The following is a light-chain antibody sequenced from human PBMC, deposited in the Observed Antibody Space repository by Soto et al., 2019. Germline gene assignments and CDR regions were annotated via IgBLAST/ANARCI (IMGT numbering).Light chain of an antibody. CDR2: GAS. J-gene: IGKJ5*01. V-gene: IGKV3-20*01. Sequence: EIVLTQSPGTLSLSPGERATLSCRASQSVSSSYLAWYQQKPGQAPRLLIYGASGRATGIPDRFGGSGSGTAFTLTITRLEPEDFAVYYCQQYGSSPWITFGQGTRLEIK. CDR3: QQYGSSPWIT. CDR1: QSVSSSY.